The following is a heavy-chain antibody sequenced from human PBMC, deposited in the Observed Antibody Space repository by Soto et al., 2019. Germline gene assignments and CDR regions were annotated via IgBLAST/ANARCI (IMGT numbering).Heavy chain of an antibody. Sequence: QVQLVQSGTEVKRPGASVKVACKASGYTFTTYGISWVRQAPGQGLEWMGWISAYSVNTNFAQKLQGRVTRTTDTSTTTAYMELRSLRSDDTAVYYCARDHTSSGWFGGHDYWGQGTLVTVSS. CDR3: ARDHTSSGWFGGHDY. CDR1: GYTFTTYG. V-gene: IGHV1-18*01. D-gene: IGHD6-19*01. CDR2: ISAYSVNT. J-gene: IGHJ4*02.